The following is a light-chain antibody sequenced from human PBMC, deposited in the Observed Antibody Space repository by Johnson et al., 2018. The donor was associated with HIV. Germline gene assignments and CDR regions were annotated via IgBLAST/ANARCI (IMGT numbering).Light chain of an antibody. V-gene: IGLV1-51*01. CDR1: SSNIGNNY. Sequence: QSILTQPPSVSAAPGQRVTRSYSGSSSNIGNNYVSWYQQLPGTAPKLLIYDNNNRPSGIPDRFSGSKSGTSATLGITGLQTGDEADYYCGTWDSSLSALAFGTGTKVTVL. CDR3: GTWDSSLSALA. J-gene: IGLJ1*01. CDR2: DNN.